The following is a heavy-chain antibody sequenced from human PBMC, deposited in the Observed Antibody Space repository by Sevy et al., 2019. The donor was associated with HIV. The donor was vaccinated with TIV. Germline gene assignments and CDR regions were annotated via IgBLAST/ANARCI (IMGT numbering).Heavy chain of an antibody. CDR3: SRDLRLSGIYRSDY. D-gene: IGHD1-26*01. Sequence: GGSLRLSCAASGFTLNRYDMNWVRRAPGKGLEWISYISGSGNTLYYADSVKGRLTISRDNAKKSLSLQMNSLRAEDTAVYYCSRDLRLSGIYRSDYWGQGTLVTVSS. CDR1: GFTLNRYD. CDR2: ISGSGNTL. V-gene: IGHV3-48*01. J-gene: IGHJ4*02.